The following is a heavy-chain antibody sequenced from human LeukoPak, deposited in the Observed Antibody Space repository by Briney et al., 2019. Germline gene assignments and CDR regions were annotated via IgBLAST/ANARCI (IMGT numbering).Heavy chain of an antibody. J-gene: IGHJ5*02. D-gene: IGHD6-6*01. Sequence: PGGPLRLSCAASGFTFSSYDMHWVRQATGKGLEWVSAIGTAGDTYYPGSVKGRFTISRENAKNSLYLQMNSLRAGDTAVYYCARGVGSSSSPWFDPWGQGTLVTVSS. CDR1: GFTFSSYD. V-gene: IGHV3-13*01. CDR3: ARGVGSSSSPWFDP. CDR2: IGTAGDT.